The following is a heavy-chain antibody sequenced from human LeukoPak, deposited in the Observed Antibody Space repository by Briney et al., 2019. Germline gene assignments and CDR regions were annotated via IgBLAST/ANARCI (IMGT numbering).Heavy chain of an antibody. J-gene: IGHJ6*03. D-gene: IGHD6-13*01. Sequence: PGGSLRLSCAAFGFTFSSYNMNWVRQAPGKGLEWVSYISSGSTTISYADSVKGRFTISRDNSKNTLYLQMNSLRAEDTAVYYCAKEGYSSSWYVDYYYYYMDVWGKGTTVTISS. CDR2: ISSGSTTI. CDR1: GFTFSSYN. V-gene: IGHV3-48*01. CDR3: AKEGYSSSWYVDYYYYYMDV.